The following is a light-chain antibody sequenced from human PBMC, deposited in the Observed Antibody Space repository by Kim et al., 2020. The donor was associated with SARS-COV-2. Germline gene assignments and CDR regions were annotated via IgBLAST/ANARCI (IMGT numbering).Light chain of an antibody. CDR3: QQRYDWPLT. J-gene: IGKJ4*01. V-gene: IGKV3-11*01. CDR2: ETS. CDR1: QSVGNS. Sequence: SVSPGERATLSGRASQSVGNSLAWFQQKPGQAPRLLIFETSHRDTGIPARFSGSGSGTGFTLTISSLEPEDFAVYYCQQRYDWPLTFGGGTKVEI.